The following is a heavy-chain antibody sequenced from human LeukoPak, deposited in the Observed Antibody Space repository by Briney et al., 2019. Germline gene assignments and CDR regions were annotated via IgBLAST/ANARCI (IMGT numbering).Heavy chain of an antibody. V-gene: IGHV3-73*01. Sequence: PGGSLRLSCAASGFTFSGSAMHWVRQASGKGLEWVGRIRSKANSYATAYAASGKGRFTISRDDSKNTAYLQMNSLKTEDTAVYYCTRHTPIPYCSSTSCYEDAFDIWGQGTMVTVSS. J-gene: IGHJ3*02. CDR1: GFTFSGSA. CDR2: IRSKANSYAT. CDR3: TRHTPIPYCSSTSCYEDAFDI. D-gene: IGHD2-2*01.